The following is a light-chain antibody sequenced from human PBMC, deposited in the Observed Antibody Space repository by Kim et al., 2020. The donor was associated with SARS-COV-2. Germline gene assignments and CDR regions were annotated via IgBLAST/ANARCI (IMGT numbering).Light chain of an antibody. CDR2: DAT. Sequence: SPGERAARSCRASQTINNKLVWYQQTPGQAPRLLIYDATTRATGIPARFIGSGSETDFTLTISSLQSEDFAVYYCQQSNNWPPLTFGQGTKVDIK. CDR3: QQSNNWPPLT. CDR1: QTINNK. J-gene: IGKJ1*01. V-gene: IGKV3-15*01.